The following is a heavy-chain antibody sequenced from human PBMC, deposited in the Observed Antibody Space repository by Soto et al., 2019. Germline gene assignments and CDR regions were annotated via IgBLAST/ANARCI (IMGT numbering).Heavy chain of an antibody. J-gene: IGHJ6*02. V-gene: IGHV3-74*01. D-gene: IGHD2-15*01. Sequence: GGSLSLSCTASGFTFSSHWMDWVRQAPGKGLVWVSRINSDGSSINYADSVQGRFIIYRDNAKNTLYLQMNSLRAEDTAIYYCAGVVNLSYYYYAMDVWGQGTTVTVSS. CDR1: GFTFSSHW. CDR2: INSDGSSI. CDR3: AGVVNLSYYYYAMDV.